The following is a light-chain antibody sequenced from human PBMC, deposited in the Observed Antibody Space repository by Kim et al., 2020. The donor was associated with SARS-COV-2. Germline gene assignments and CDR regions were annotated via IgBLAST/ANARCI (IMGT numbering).Light chain of an antibody. CDR1: RGSIASNY. CDR2: EDN. J-gene: IGLJ3*02. CDR3: QSYDSSNRWV. V-gene: IGLV6-57*03. Sequence: TVTISCTLSRGSIASNYVQWYQPRPGSAPTPVIYEDNQRPSGVPARFSDSIDSSSNSASLTISGLKTEDEADYYCQSYDSSNRWVFGGGTQLTVL.